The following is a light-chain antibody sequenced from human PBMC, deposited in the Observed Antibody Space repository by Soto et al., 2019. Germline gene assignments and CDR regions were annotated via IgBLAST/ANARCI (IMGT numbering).Light chain of an antibody. CDR2: DAS. Sequence: DIQMTQSPSTLSASVGDRVTSTCRASQSISFWLAWYQQKPGKAPKLLMYDASSLQSGVPSRFSGSGSGTEFTLTISSLQPDDFATYYCQQYNSYSTFGQGTKVEIK. J-gene: IGKJ1*01. V-gene: IGKV1-5*01. CDR3: QQYNSYST. CDR1: QSISFW.